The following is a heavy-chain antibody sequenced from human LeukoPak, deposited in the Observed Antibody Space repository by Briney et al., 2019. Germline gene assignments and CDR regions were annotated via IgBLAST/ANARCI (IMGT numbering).Heavy chain of an antibody. CDR3: ARDGVWFGGYKGDY. V-gene: IGHV3-7*01. CDR2: IKQDGSEK. CDR1: GFTFSSYW. J-gene: IGHJ4*02. Sequence: PGGSLRLSCAASGFTFSSYWMSWVHQAPGKGLEWVANIKQDGSEKYYVDSVKGRFTISRDNAKNSLYLQMNSLRAEDTAVYYCARDGVWFGGYKGDYWGQGTLVTVSS. D-gene: IGHD3-10*01.